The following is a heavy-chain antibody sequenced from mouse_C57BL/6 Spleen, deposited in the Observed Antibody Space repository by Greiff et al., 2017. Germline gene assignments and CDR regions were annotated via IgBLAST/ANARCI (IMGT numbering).Heavy chain of an antibody. J-gene: IGHJ1*03. V-gene: IGHV1-81*01. CDR2: IYPRSGNT. D-gene: IGHD2-4*01. CDR1: GYTFTSYG. CDR3: ARHYDYDDWYFDV. Sequence: VQLQQSGAELARPGASVKLSCKASGYTFTSYGISWVKQRTGQGLEWIGEIYPRSGNTYYNEKFKGKATLTADKSSSTAYMELRRLTSEDSAVYFCARHYDYDDWYFDVWGTGTTVTVSS.